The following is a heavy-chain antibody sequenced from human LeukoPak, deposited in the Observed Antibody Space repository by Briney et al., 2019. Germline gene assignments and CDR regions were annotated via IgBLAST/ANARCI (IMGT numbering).Heavy chain of an antibody. CDR2: INPNSGST. V-gene: IGHV1-2*02. J-gene: IGHJ3*02. CDR1: GYTFTGYY. D-gene: IGHD6-6*01. Sequence: ASVKVSCKASGYTFTGYYMHWVRQAPGQGLEWMGWINPNSGSTNYAQKFQGRVTMTRDTSISTAYMELSRLRSDDTAVYYCNAYSSSPDDAFDIWGQGTMVTVSS. CDR3: NAYSSSPDDAFDI.